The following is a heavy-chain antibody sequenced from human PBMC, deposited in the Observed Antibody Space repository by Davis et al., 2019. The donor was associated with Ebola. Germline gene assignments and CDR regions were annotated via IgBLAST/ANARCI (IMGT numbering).Heavy chain of an antibody. Sequence: GESLKISCAASGFTFSSNGMHWVRQAPGKGLEWVAFIPYDGSNQYYADSVKGRFIISRDNSKNTLSLQMNSLRVEDTAVYYCAKRVSGSYGFGDSWGQGTLVTVSS. D-gene: IGHD1-26*01. CDR2: IPYDGSNQ. CDR3: AKRVSGSYGFGDS. CDR1: GFTFSSNG. V-gene: IGHV3-30*02. J-gene: IGHJ4*02.